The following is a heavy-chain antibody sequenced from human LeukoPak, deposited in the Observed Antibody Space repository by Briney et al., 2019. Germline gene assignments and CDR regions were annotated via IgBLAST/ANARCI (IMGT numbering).Heavy chain of an antibody. CDR1: GYTFTNYD. CDR2: ISGYTGDT. Sequence: ASVKVSCKASGYTFTNYDIYWVRQAPGQGLECIGWISGYTGDTKYAQILQGRFTVTTDTSTNTAYMELRSLTHDDTAVYYCARAGYCGDGGCRGGSAFDVWGQGTMVTVSS. D-gene: IGHD2-15*01. V-gene: IGHV1-18*01. CDR3: ARAGYCGDGGCRGGSAFDV. J-gene: IGHJ3*01.